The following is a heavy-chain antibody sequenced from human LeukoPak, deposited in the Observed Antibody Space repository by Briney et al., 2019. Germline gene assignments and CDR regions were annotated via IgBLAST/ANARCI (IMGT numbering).Heavy chain of an antibody. D-gene: IGHD1-26*01. CDR3: VRWIASGSGIYWYFDV. CDR1: GFTFSSYG. V-gene: IGHV3-7*01. J-gene: IGHJ2*01. CDR2: IKQDGSEK. Sequence: GGSLRLSCAASGFTFSSYGMSWVRQAPGKGLEWVANIKQDGSEKFYVDSVKGRFTISRDNAKNSLFLQMNSLRAEDTAVYYCVRWIASGSGIYWYFDVWGRGTLVTVSS.